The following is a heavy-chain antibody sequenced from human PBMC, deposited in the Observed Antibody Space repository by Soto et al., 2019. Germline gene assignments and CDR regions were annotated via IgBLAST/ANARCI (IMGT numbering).Heavy chain of an antibody. CDR1: VYTFTNYW. CDR2: IYPGDSDT. J-gene: IGHJ6*02. V-gene: IGHV5-51*01. CDR3: EAATFYYGTDV. Sequence: GESLQISCKGSVYTFTNYWIGWVRQMPGKGPEWMGIIYPGDSDTKYNPSFQGQVTISADKSITTTYLQWSSLKASDTAIYYCEAATFYYGTDVWGQGSTVT.